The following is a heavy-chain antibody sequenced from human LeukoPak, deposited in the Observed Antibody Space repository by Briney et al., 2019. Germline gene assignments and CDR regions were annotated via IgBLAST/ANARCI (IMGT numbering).Heavy chain of an antibody. J-gene: IGHJ5*02. Sequence: ASVKVSCKASGGTFSSYAIRWVRQAPGQGLEWMVRIIPIFGTANYAQKFQGRVTITTDESTSTAYMELSSLRSEDTAVYYCARAGVTIFGVVISETNDNWFDPWGQRTLVTVSS. V-gene: IGHV1-69*05. D-gene: IGHD3-3*01. CDR3: ARAGVTIFGVVISETNDNWFDP. CDR1: GGTFSSYA. CDR2: IIPIFGTA.